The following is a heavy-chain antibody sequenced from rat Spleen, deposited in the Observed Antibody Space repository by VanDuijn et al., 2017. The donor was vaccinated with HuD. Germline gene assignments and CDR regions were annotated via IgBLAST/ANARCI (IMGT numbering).Heavy chain of an antibody. CDR1: GFTFSNYY. J-gene: IGHJ4*01. Sequence: EVQLVESGGGLVQPGRSMKLSCTALGFTFSNYYMAWVRQAPTKGLEWVASISTGGGNTYYRDSVKGRFTISRDNAKNTLYLQMDSLRSEDTATYYCAKALNYGGYVDAWGQGASVTVSS. CDR2: ISTGGGNT. D-gene: IGHD1-11*01. V-gene: IGHV5-25*01. CDR3: AKALNYGGYVDA.